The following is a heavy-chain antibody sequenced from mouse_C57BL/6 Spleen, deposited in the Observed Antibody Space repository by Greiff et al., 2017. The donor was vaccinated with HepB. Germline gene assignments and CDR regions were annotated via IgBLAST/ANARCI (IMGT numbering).Heavy chain of an antibody. CDR3: AREEFITTVVADYYAMDY. V-gene: IGHV7-3*01. D-gene: IGHD1-1*01. Sequence: EVQGVESGGGLVQPGGSLSLSCAASGFTFTDYYMSWVRQPPGKALEWLGFIRNKANGYTTEYSASVKGRFTISRDNSQSILYLQMNALRAEDSATYYCAREEFITTVVADYYAMDYWGQGTSVTVSS. CDR1: GFTFTDYY. J-gene: IGHJ4*01. CDR2: IRNKANGYTT.